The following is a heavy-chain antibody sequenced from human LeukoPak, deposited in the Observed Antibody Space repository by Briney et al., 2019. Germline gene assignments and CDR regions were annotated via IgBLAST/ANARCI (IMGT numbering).Heavy chain of an antibody. Sequence: SETLSLTCVVYGGSFSGYYWSWIRQPPGKGLEWIGEINHSGSTNYNPSLKSRVTISVDTSKNQFSLKLSAVPAAEAAEYCCARRVVERQRVVRPPYYYYGMDVWGKGTTVTVSS. CDR2: INHSGST. CDR3: ARRVVERQRVVRPPYYYYGMDV. CDR1: GGSFSGYY. D-gene: IGHD6-13*01. J-gene: IGHJ6*04. V-gene: IGHV4-34*01.